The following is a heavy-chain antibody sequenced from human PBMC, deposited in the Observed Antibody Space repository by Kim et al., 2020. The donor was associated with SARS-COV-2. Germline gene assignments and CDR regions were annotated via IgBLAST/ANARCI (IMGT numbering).Heavy chain of an antibody. CDR3: ARDLVGTKNF. Sequence: TTSAGSLKGRFTITRDNSQSTLYLQMNGLRAEDTAVYYCARDLVGTKNFWGQGTLVTVSS. V-gene: IGHV3-23*01. J-gene: IGHJ4*02. D-gene: IGHD1-26*01. CDR2: T.